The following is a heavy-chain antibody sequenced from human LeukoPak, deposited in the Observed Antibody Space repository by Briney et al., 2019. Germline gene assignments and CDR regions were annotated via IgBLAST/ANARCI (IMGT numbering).Heavy chain of an antibody. CDR3: ARGLPYSSSWYPQYYFDY. CDR1: GGSISSSSYY. J-gene: IGHJ4*02. D-gene: IGHD6-13*01. V-gene: IGHV4-39*07. CDR2: IYYSGST. Sequence: SETLSLTCTVSGGSISSSSYYWGWIRQPPGKGLEWIGSIYYSGSTYYNPSLKSRVTISVDTSKNQFSLKLSSVTAADTAVYYCARGLPYSSSWYPQYYFDYWGQGTLVTVSS.